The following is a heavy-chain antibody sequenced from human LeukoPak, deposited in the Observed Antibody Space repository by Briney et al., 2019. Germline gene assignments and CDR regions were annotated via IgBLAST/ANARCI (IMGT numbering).Heavy chain of an antibody. V-gene: IGHV3-23*01. CDR3: AKEIDSSGYYDF. Sequence: GGSLRLSCAASGFTFSSYAMSWVRQAPGKGPEWVSAIGGSGGSTYYAASMKGRFTISRDNSKNTLYLQMNSLRAEDTAVYYCAKEIDSSGYYDFWGQGTLVTVSS. J-gene: IGHJ4*02. D-gene: IGHD3-22*01. CDR2: IGGSGGST. CDR1: GFTFSSYA.